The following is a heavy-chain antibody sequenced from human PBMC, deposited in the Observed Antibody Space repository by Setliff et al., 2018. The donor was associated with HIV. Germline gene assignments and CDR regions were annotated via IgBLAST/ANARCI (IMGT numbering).Heavy chain of an antibody. J-gene: IGHJ4*02. Sequence: PSETLSLTCTVSGGPLSSYYWNWIRQPPGKGLEWIGDIDYRGSTNYNPSLQSRVIISADTSKNQFSLKLSSVTAADTAVYYCAEGAVTFGGVLNYWGQGAQVTVSS. CDR3: AEGAVTFGGVLNY. CDR2: IDYRGST. V-gene: IGHV4-59*01. CDR1: GGPLSSYY. D-gene: IGHD3-16*01.